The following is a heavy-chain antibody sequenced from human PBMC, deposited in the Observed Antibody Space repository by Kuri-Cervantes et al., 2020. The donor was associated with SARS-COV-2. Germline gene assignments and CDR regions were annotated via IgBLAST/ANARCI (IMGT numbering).Heavy chain of an antibody. CDR2: INHSGST. D-gene: IGHD2-15*01. J-gene: IGHJ5*02. V-gene: IGHV4-34*01. Sequence: GSLRLSCAVYGGSFSGYYWSWIRQPPGKGLEWIGEINHSGSTNYNPSLKSRVTISVDTSKNQFSLKLSSVTAADTAVYYCAREIFGSFDPWGQGTLVTVSS. CDR1: GGSFSGYY. CDR3: AREIFGSFDP.